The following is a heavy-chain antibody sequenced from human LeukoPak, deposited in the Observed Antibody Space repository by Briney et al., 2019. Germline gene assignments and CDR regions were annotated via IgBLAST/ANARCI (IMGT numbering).Heavy chain of an antibody. V-gene: IGHV4-59*01. CDR2: IYYSGRT. Sequence: SETLSLTCTVSGGSISSYYWSWIRQPPGKGLEWIGYIYYSGRTNYNPSLKSRVTISIDTSKNQFSLKLSSVTAADTAVYYCARGVTGTTIGAFDIWGQGTMVTVSS. CDR3: ARGVTGTTIGAFDI. J-gene: IGHJ3*02. CDR1: GGSISSYY. D-gene: IGHD1-20*01.